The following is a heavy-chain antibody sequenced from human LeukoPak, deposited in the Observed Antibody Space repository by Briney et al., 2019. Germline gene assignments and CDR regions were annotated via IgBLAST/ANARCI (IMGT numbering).Heavy chain of an antibody. CDR2: ISYDGSNK. Sequence: PGGSLRLSCAASGFSFSGFAMHWVRQAPGKGLEWVAVISYDGSNKYYADSVKGRFTISRDNAKNSLYLQMNSLRAEDTAVYYCARDLDIVVVPAAIGMGGMDVWGQGTTVTVSS. J-gene: IGHJ6*02. CDR3: ARDLDIVVVPAAIGMGGMDV. V-gene: IGHV3-30-3*01. D-gene: IGHD2-2*01. CDR1: GFSFSGFA.